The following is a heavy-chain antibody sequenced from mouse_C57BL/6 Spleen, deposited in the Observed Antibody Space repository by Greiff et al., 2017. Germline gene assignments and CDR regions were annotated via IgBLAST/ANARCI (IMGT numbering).Heavy chain of an antibody. CDR1: GFTFSSYG. V-gene: IGHV5-6*01. D-gene: IGHD1-1*01. CDR3: ARHQDYYYGSSHYFDY. CDR2: ISSGGSYT. Sequence: EVKLVESGGDLVKPGGSLKLSCAASGFTFSSYGMSWVRQTPDKRLEWVATISSGGSYTYYPDSVKGRFTISRDNAKNTLYLQMSSLKSEDTAMYYCARHQDYYYGSSHYFDYWGQGTTLTVSS. J-gene: IGHJ2*01.